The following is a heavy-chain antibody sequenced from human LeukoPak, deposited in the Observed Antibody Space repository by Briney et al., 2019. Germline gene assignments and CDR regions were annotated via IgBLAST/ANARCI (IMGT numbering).Heavy chain of an antibody. CDR2: ISYDGSNK. CDR1: GFTLRSYA. CDR3: GGSGSYYTLDY. J-gene: IGHJ4*02. Sequence: GGSLRLSCAASGFTLRSYAMHGVRQAPGKGGEWVAVISYDGSNKYYADSVKGRFTISRDNSKNTLYLQMNSLRAEDTAVYYAGGSGSYYTLDYWGQGTLVTVSS. V-gene: IGHV3-30*04. D-gene: IGHD3-10*01.